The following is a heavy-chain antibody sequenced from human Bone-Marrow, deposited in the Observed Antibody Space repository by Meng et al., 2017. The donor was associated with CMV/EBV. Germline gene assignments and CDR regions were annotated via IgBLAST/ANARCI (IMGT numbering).Heavy chain of an antibody. D-gene: IGHD3-16*02. J-gene: IGHJ4*02. Sequence: SGPTLVKPTQTLTLTCTFSGFSLRTSGAGVGWMRQPPGKALEWLALIYWNDDKNYSPSLRGRLTMTKDTSRNLVVLKMTNMDPVDTATYYCAHGRRYYKYIWGSYRPVFDYWGQGILVTVSS. CDR3: AHGRRYYKYIWGSYRPVFDY. V-gene: IGHV2-5*01. CDR2: IYWNDDK. CDR1: GFSLRTSGAG.